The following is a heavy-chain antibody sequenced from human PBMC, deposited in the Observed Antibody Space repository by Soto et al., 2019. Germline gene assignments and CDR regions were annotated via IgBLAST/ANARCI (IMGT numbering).Heavy chain of an antibody. V-gene: IGHV1-69*06. CDR3: AREGSRYDRSGYYRPDY. D-gene: IGHD3-22*01. CDR1: GDTFSNYA. Sequence: QVQLVQSGAEVKKPGSSVKVSCKASGDTFSNYAISWVRQAPGQGLEWMGGIIPILGTPTSAQKFQGRVTITADKSTSTAYMELSSLRSEDTAVYYCAREGSRYDRSGYYRPDYWGQGTLVTVSS. J-gene: IGHJ4*02. CDR2: IIPILGTP.